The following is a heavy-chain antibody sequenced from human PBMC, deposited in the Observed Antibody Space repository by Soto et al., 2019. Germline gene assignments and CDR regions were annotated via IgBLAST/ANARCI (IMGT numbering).Heavy chain of an antibody. CDR2: IYYSGST. J-gene: IGHJ3*02. V-gene: IGHV4-39*01. Sequence: QLQLQESGPGLVEPSETLSLTCTVSGGSISSSSYYWGWIRQPPGKGLEWIGSIYYSGSTYYNPSLKSRVTISVDTSKNQFSLKLSSVTAADTAVYYCARHLVGGGVSSGWYNAFDIWGQGTMVTVSS. CDR1: GGSISSSSYY. D-gene: IGHD6-19*01. CDR3: ARHLVGGGVSSGWYNAFDI.